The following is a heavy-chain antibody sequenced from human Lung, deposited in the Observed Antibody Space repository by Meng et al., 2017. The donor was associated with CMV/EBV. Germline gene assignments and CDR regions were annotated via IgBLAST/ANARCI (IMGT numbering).Heavy chain of an antibody. Sequence: GSLRLSCAVYGGSFSGYYWSWIRQPPGKGLEWIGEINHSGSTNYNPSLKSRVTISVDTSKNQFSLKLSSVTAADTAVYYCARGSVVVPAAIWVKRAFDIWGQGXMVTVSS. J-gene: IGHJ3*02. CDR2: INHSGST. V-gene: IGHV4-34*01. CDR3: ARGSVVVPAAIWVKRAFDI. CDR1: GGSFSGYY. D-gene: IGHD2-2*02.